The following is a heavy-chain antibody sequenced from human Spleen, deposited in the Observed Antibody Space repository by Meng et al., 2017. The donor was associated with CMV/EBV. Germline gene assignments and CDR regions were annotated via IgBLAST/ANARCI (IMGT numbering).Heavy chain of an antibody. J-gene: IGHJ6*02. CDR2: INPNSGGT. CDR3: ARGRWLEANGMDV. Sequence: ASVKVSCKASGYTFTGYHMHWVRQAPGQGLEWMGWINPNSGGTNYAQKFQGRVTMTRDTSISTAYMELSRLRSDDTAVYYCARGRWLEANGMDVWGQGTTVTVSS. CDR1: GYTFTGYH. V-gene: IGHV1-2*02. D-gene: IGHD6-19*01.